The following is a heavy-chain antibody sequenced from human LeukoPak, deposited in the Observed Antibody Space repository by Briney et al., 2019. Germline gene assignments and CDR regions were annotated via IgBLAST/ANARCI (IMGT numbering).Heavy chain of an antibody. V-gene: IGHV4-59*11. CDR2: IYNSATT. CDR3: ARGGEGYNDDAFEV. J-gene: IGHJ3*01. D-gene: IGHD5-24*01. Sequence: SETLSLTCTVSGDSIRSHYCAWIRQSPGKGLGWIGHIYNSATTDYNPSFKSRVTISLDTSKKQFSLKMTSVTALDSAVYYCARGGEGYNDDAFEVWGLGTAVTVSS. CDR1: GDSIRSHY.